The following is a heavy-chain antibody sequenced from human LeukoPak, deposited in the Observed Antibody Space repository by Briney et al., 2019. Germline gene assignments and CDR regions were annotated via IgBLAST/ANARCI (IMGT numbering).Heavy chain of an antibody. J-gene: IGHJ4*02. CDR2: IYYSGST. Sequence: SQTLSLTCTVSGGSISSGGYYWSWIRQHPGKGLEWIGYIYYSGSTYYNPSLKSRVTISVDTSKNQFSLKLNSVTAADTAVYYCATSRGGDYYDSSGYYYVFGYWGQGTLVTVSS. D-gene: IGHD3-22*01. CDR3: ATSRGGDYYDSSGYYYVFGY. V-gene: IGHV4-31*03. CDR1: GGSISSGGYY.